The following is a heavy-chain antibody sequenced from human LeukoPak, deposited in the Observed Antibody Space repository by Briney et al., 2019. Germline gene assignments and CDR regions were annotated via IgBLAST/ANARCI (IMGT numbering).Heavy chain of an antibody. CDR1: GFTFDDYT. J-gene: IGHJ3*02. V-gene: IGHV3-43*01. CDR3: AGCSYRYGAFGI. D-gene: IGHD3-16*02. CDR2: ISWDGGST. Sequence: AGGSLRLSCAASGFTFDDYTMHWVRHAPGKGLEWVSLISWDGGSTYYADSVKGRFTISRDNSKNSLYLQMNSLRAEDTAVYYCAGCSYRYGAFGIWGQGTMVTVSS.